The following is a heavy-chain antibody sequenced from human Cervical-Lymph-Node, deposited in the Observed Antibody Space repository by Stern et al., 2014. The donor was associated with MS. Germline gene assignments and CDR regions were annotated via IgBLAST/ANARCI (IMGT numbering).Heavy chain of an antibody. D-gene: IGHD2-2*01. CDR1: GGSISSGDYY. Sequence: QLQLQESGPGLVKPSQTLSLTCTVSGGSISSGDYYWSWIRQPPGKGLEWIGYIYYSGITYYNPSLKSRVTISVDTSKNQFSLKLSSVTAADTAVYYCASANCSSTSCPNWFDPWGQGTLVTVSS. V-gene: IGHV4-30-4*01. CDR3: ASANCSSTSCPNWFDP. CDR2: IYYSGIT. J-gene: IGHJ5*02.